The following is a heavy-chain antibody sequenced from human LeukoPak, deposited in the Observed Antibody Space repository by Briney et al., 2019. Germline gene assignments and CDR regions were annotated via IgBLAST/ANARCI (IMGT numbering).Heavy chain of an antibody. D-gene: IGHD4-11*01. CDR1: GFTFTTSA. Sequence: SVKVSCKASGFTFTTSAVQWVRQARGQRLEWIGWIVVGSGNTNYAQKFQERVTITRDMSTSTAYMELSSLRSDDTAVYYCAADLPYSNYGPLDYWGQGTLVTVSS. V-gene: IGHV1-58*01. CDR3: AADLPYSNYGPLDY. CDR2: IVVGSGNT. J-gene: IGHJ4*02.